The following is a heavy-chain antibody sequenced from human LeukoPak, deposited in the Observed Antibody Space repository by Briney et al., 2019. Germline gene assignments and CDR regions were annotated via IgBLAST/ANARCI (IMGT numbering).Heavy chain of an antibody. Sequence: PGGSLRLSCAASGFTFSSYSMNWVRQAPGKGLEWVSAISGSGGSTYYADSVKGRFTISRDNSENTLYLQMNSLRAEDTAVYYCAKDLYYYDSSGYYWGFYFDYWGQGTLVTVSS. CDR1: GFTFSSYS. D-gene: IGHD3-22*01. V-gene: IGHV3-23*01. J-gene: IGHJ4*02. CDR3: AKDLYYYDSSGYYWGFYFDY. CDR2: ISGSGGST.